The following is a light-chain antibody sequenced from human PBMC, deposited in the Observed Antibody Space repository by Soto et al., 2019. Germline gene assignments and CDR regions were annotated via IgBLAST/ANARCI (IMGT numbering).Light chain of an antibody. CDR1: QSVSSIY. CDR3: QQYGSSPLYS. J-gene: IGKJ2*03. CDR2: GAS. Sequence: EIVLTQSPGTLSLSPGERATLSCRASQSVSSIYLAWYQQKPGQAPRLLIFGASRRATGIPDRFSGSGSGTDFTLTISRLEPEDFAVYYCQQYGSSPLYSFGQGTKVDIK. V-gene: IGKV3-20*01.